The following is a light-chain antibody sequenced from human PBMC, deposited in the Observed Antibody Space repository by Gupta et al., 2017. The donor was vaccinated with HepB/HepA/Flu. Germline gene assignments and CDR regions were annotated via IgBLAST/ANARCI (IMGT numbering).Light chain of an antibody. CDR2: LGS. J-gene: IGKJ5*01. CDR1: RSLLSRNGYNY. Sequence: DIVMTQSPLSLPVTPGEPDSISCRSSRSLLSRNGYNYLNWYLQKPGQSPQLLIYLGSNRASGVPDRFSGSGSGTDFTLKISRMEAEDVGVYYCMQAMQTPITFGQGTRLEIK. CDR3: MQAMQTPIT. V-gene: IGKV2-28*01.